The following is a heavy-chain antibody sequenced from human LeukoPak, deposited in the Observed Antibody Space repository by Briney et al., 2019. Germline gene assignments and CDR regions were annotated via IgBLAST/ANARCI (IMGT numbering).Heavy chain of an antibody. CDR1: GGTFSSYA. CDR2: IIPIFGTA. J-gene: IGHJ4*02. D-gene: IGHD1-26*01. V-gene: IGHV1-69*13. Sequence: PWASVKVSCKASGGTFSSYAISWVRQAPGQGLEWMGGIIPIFGTANYAQKFQGRVTITADESTSTAYMELSSLRSEDTAVYYCAREDYSGSYSGVDYWGQGTLVTVSS. CDR3: AREDYSGSYSGVDY.